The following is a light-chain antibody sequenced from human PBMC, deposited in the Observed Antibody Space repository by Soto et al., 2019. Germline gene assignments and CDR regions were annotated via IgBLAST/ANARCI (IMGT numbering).Light chain of an antibody. CDR3: AAWDDSLNDVV. Sequence: QSALTQPPSASGSPGQSVTISCTGTSSDVGAYNYVSWYQQHAGKAPKLVIYEVTKRPSGVPDRFSGSKSGTSASLAISGLQSEDEADYYCAAWDDSLNDVVFGGGTKLTVL. J-gene: IGLJ2*01. CDR1: SSDVGAYNY. V-gene: IGLV2-8*01. CDR2: EVT.